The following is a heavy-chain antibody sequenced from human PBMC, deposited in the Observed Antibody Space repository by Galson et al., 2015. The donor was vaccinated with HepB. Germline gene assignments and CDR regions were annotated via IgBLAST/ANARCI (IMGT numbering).Heavy chain of an antibody. CDR1: GYTFTSYN. J-gene: IGHJ4*02. CDR2: INTGNGHT. D-gene: IGHD1-14*01. CDR3: ARDLFSPDLTPLDY. V-gene: IGHV1-3*04. Sequence: SVKVSCKASGYTFTSYNMHWVRQAPGQSLEWMGWINTGNGHTNYAQKFQDRVTMTTDKSTRTAYMELRSLRIDDTAVYYCARDLFSPDLTPLDYWGQGTLVTVFS.